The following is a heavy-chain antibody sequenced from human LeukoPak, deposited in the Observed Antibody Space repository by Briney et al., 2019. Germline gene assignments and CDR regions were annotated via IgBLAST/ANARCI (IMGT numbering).Heavy chain of an antibody. J-gene: IGHJ5*01. CDR1: TSR. CDR2: IDSYGGDT. D-gene: IGHD3-22*01. Sequence: VASVKVSCKATSRISWVRQAPGQGLEWMGWIDSYGGDTYYAQKFQGRVTVTTDTSTSTVYMELRSLRSDDTAVYYCARDPWNFYDDSGYYRDFDSWGQGTLVTVSS. V-gene: IGHV1-18*01. CDR3: ARDPWNFYDDSGYYRDFDS.